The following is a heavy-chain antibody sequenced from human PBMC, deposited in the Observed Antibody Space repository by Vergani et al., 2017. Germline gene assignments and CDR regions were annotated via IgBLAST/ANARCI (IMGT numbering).Heavy chain of an antibody. D-gene: IGHD2-8*01. CDR1: GGTFSSYA. CDR2: IIPIFGTA. V-gene: IGHV1-69*18. CDR3: AVDRCTNGVCYGYFDY. J-gene: IGHJ4*02. Sequence: QVQLVQSGAEVKKPGSSVKVSCKASGGTFSSYAISWVRQAPGQGLEWMGRIIPIFGTANYAQKFQGRVTITADESTSTAYMELSSLRSEDTAVYYCAVDRCTNGVCYGYFDYWGQGTLVTVSS.